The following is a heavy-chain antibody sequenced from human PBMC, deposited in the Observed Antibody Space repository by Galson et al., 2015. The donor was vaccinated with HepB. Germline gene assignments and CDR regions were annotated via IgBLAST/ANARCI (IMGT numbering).Heavy chain of an antibody. CDR2: IWYDGSNK. CDR3: ARSISETVTTPLGY. J-gene: IGHJ4*02. CDR1: GFTFSSYG. V-gene: IGHV3-33*08. Sequence: SLRLSCAASGFTFSSYGMHWVRQAPGKGLEWVAVIWYDGSNKYYADSVKGRFTISRDNSKNTLHLQMNSLRAEDTAVYYCARSISETVTTPLGYWGQGTLVTVSS. D-gene: IGHD4-17*01.